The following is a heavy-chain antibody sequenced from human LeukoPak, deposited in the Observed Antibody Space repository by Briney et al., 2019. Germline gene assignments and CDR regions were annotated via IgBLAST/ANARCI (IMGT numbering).Heavy chain of an antibody. D-gene: IGHD1-14*01. J-gene: IGHJ6*03. Sequence: SETLSLTCTVSGYSISSGFYWGWIRQPPGKGLEWIGSIYHSGSTYYNPSLKSRVTISVDTSKNQFSLKLSSVTAADTAVYYCARGTPLYYYYMDVWGKGTTVTVSS. V-gene: IGHV4-38-2*02. CDR1: GYSISSGFY. CDR2: IYHSGST. CDR3: ARGTPLYYYYMDV.